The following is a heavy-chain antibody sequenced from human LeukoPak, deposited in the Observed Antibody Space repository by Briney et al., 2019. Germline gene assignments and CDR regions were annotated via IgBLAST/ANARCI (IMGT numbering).Heavy chain of an antibody. CDR1: GFTFSSYG. D-gene: IGHD6-19*01. V-gene: IGHV3-30*02. CDR2: IRYDGSNK. CDR3: ANSHRTGIAVAGSGNY. J-gene: IGHJ4*02. Sequence: GGSLRLSCAASGFTFSSYGMHWVRQAPGKGLQWVAFIRYDGSNKYYADSVKGRFTISRDNSKNTLYLQMNSLRAEDTAVYYCANSHRTGIAVAGSGNYWGQGTLVTVSS.